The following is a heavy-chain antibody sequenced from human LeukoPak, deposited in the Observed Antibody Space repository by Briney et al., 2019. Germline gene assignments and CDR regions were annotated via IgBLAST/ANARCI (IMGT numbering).Heavy chain of an antibody. Sequence: GGSLRLSCAASGFTFSSYAMSWVRQAPGKGLEWVSAISGGGGSTYYADSVKGRFTISRDNSKNTLYLQMNSLRAEDTAVYYCAKDDRDSGGSYYPVDYWGQGTLVTVSS. CDR2: ISGGGGST. CDR3: AKDDRDSGGSYYPVDY. D-gene: IGHD1-26*01. CDR1: GFTFSSYA. V-gene: IGHV3-23*01. J-gene: IGHJ4*02.